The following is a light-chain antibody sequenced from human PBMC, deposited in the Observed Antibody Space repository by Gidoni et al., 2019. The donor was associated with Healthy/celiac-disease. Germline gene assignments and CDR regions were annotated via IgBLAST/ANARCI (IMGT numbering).Light chain of an antibody. J-gene: IGKJ4*01. CDR3: QQRRNWPLT. CDR1: QTISSY. Sequence: EFVLTQSPAILSLSPGERATRSCRASQTISSYLAWYQQKPGQAPRLLIYDASNRATGIPARFSGSGSGTDFTLTISSLEPEDFAVYFCQQRRNWPLTFGGGTKVEIK. V-gene: IGKV3-11*01. CDR2: DAS.